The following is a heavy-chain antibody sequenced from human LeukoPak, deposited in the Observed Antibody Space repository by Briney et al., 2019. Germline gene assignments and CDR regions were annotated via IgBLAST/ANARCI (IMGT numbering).Heavy chain of an antibody. CDR3: ARSGYSYGADASDI. Sequence: SETLSLTCTVSGGSLSSHYWSWIRQPPGKGLEWIGYIYYSGSTNYNPSLKSRVTISVDTSKNQFSLKLSSVTAADTAVYYCARSGYSYGADASDIWGQGTMVAVSS. D-gene: IGHD5-18*01. CDR2: IYYSGST. CDR1: GGSLSSHY. J-gene: IGHJ3*02. V-gene: IGHV4-59*11.